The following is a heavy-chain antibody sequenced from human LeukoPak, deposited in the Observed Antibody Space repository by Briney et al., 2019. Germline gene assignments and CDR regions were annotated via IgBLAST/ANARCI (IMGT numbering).Heavy chain of an antibody. CDR3: TKDRSGYYDGSFDI. J-gene: IGHJ3*02. CDR2: IDWSGRST. D-gene: IGHD3-22*01. V-gene: IGHV3-20*04. Sequence: GGSLRLSCAASGFTFDDYGMSWVRQAPGKGLGWVSGIDWSGRSTGYADSVKGRFTISRDNAKNSLYLQMISLRAEDTAFYFCTKDRSGYYDGSFDIWGQGTTVTVSS. CDR1: GFTFDDYG.